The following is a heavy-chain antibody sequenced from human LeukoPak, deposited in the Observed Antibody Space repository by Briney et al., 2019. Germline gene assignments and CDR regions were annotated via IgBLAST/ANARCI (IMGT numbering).Heavy chain of an antibody. CDR2: ISSSSSYI. J-gene: IGHJ6*02. CDR3: ARDLVLEWLLGKYYGMDV. V-gene: IGHV3-21*01. D-gene: IGHD3-3*01. CDR1: GFTFSSYS. Sequence: GGSLRLSCAASGFTFSSYSMNWVRQAPGKGLEWVSSISSSSSYIYYADSVKGRFTISRDNAKNSLYLQMNSLRAEDTAVYYCARDLVLEWLLGKYYGMDVWGQGTTVTVSS.